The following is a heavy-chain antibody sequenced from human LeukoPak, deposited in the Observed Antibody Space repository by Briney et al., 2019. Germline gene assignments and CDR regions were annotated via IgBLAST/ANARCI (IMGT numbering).Heavy chain of an antibody. CDR3: ARAVGHDYVWGSYRVYFDY. CDR1: GGSISSGDYY. D-gene: IGHD3-16*02. Sequence: PSQTLSLTCTVSGGSISSGDYYWSWIRQPPGKGLEWIGYIYYSGSTYYNPSLKSRVTISVDTSKNQFSLKLSSVTAADTAVYCCARAVGHDYVWGSYRVYFDYWGQGTLVTVSS. CDR2: IYYSGST. V-gene: IGHV4-30-4*01. J-gene: IGHJ4*02.